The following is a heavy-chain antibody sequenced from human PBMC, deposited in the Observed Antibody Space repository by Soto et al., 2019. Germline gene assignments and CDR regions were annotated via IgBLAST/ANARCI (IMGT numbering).Heavy chain of an antibody. J-gene: IGHJ6*02. CDR1: GFTFSSYG. V-gene: IGHV3-30*18. Sequence: PGGSLRLSCAASGFTFSSYGMHWVRQAPGKGLEWVAVISYDGSNKYYADSVKGRFTISRDNSKNTLYLQMNSLRAEDTAVYYCAKEYYDFWSGYGMDVWGQGTTVTVS. CDR3: AKEYYDFWSGYGMDV. CDR2: ISYDGSNK. D-gene: IGHD3-3*01.